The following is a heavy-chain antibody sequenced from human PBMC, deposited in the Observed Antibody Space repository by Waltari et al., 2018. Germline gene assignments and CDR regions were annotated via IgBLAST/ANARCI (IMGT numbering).Heavy chain of an antibody. D-gene: IGHD2-8*01. V-gene: IGHV4-59*01. J-gene: IGHJ5*02. CDR3: ARVGGVLMVFAPTGGWFDP. CDR1: GGSISSYY. CDR2: IYYSGST. Sequence: QVQLQESGPGLVKPSETLSLTCTVSGGSISSYYWSWIRQPPGKGLEWIGYIYYSGSTNYNPSLQSRVTISVDTSKNQFSLKLSSVTAADTAVYYCARVGGVLMVFAPTGGWFDPWGQGTLVTVSS.